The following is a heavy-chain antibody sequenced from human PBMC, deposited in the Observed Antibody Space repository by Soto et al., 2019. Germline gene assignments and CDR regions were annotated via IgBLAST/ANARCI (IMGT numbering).Heavy chain of an antibody. J-gene: IGHJ4*02. V-gene: IGHV3-9*01. CDR2: ISWNSGRI. CDR3: AKDVYSGGTCYFDY. Sequence: EVQLVESGGDLVQPGRSLRLSCAASGFTFDDYAMHWVRQAPGKGLEWVSGISWNSGRIGYTDSVKGRFTISRDNAKNNLYLQMSSLRAEDTALYYCAKDVYSGGTCYFDYWGQGTLVTVSS. D-gene: IGHD2-15*01. CDR1: GFTFDDYA.